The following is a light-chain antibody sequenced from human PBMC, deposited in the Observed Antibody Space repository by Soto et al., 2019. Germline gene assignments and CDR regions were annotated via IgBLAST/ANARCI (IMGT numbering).Light chain of an antibody. Sequence: QPVLTQPPSASGTPGQRGTISCSGSSSNIGSKTVNWYQQLPGTAPKLLIYSNYQRPSGVPDRFSGSKSGTSASLAISGLQSEDEADYYCSAWDASLNGYVFGTGTKLTVL. CDR1: SSNIGSKT. CDR2: SNY. J-gene: IGLJ1*01. V-gene: IGLV1-44*01. CDR3: SAWDASLNGYV.